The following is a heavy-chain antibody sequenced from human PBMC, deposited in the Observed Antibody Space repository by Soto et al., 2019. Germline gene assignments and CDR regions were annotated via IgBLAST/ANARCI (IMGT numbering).Heavy chain of an antibody. CDR3: ARDPRDPRGDGKSIAARPNGFDY. J-gene: IGHJ4*02. CDR1: GFTFSSYS. D-gene: IGHD6-6*01. V-gene: IGHV3-21*01. CDR2: ISSSSSYI. Sequence: GGSLRLSCAASGFTFSSYSMNWVRQAPGKGLEWVSSISSSSSYIYYADSVKGRFTISRDNAKNSLYLQMNSLRAEDTAVYYCARDPRDPRGDGKSIAARPNGFDYWGQGTLVTVSS.